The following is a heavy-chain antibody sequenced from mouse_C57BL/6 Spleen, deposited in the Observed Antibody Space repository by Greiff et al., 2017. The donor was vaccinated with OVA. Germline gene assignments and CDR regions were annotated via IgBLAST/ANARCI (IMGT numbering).Heavy chain of an antibody. CDR1: GFTFSDYG. V-gene: IGHV5-17*01. D-gene: IGHD4-1*01. J-gene: IGHJ1*03. CDR3: ERTWDYWYFDV. CDR2: ISSGSSTI. Sequence: EVMLVESGGGLVKPGGSLKLSCAASGFTFSDYGMHWVRQAPEKGLEWVAYISSGSSTIYYADTVKGRFTISRDNAKNTLFLQMTSLRSEDTAMYYCERTWDYWYFDVWGTGTTVTVSS.